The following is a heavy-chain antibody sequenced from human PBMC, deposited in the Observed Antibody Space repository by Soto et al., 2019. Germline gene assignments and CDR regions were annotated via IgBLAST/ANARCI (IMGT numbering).Heavy chain of an antibody. CDR3: ARHRYSGTYFYNPVMDV. J-gene: IGHJ6*02. Sequence: PSETLSLTCTASGDSISSSPYYWGWIRQPPGKGLEWIGSMYYGGSTYYNPSLKNRVTISVDTSQNQFSLNLNSMTAADTAVYFCARHRYSGTYFYNPVMDVWGQGTTVTVSS. D-gene: IGHD1-26*01. CDR2: MYYGGST. V-gene: IGHV4-39*01. CDR1: GDSISSSPYY.